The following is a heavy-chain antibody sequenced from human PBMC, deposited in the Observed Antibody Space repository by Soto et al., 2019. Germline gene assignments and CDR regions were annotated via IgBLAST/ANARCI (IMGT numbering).Heavy chain of an antibody. J-gene: IGHJ5*02. CDR2: ISAYNGNT. CDR1: GYTFTSYG. Sequence: ASVKVSCKASGYTFTSYGISWVRQAPGQGLEWMGWISAYNGNTNYAQKLQGRVTMTTDTSTSTAYMELRSLRPDDTAVYYCAITDSGSSGQNRFDPWGQGTLVTVSS. V-gene: IGHV1-18*01. D-gene: IGHD6-6*01. CDR3: AITDSGSSGQNRFDP.